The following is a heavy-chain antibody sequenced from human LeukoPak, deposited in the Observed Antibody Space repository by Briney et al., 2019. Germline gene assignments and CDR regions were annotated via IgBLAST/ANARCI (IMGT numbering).Heavy chain of an antibody. CDR3: ARVASWRGEFDY. Sequence: SETLSLTCTVSGASISSYFWGWIRQPPGKGLEWIGYISYTGRTNYNPSLKGRLTISLDTSKNQFSLKLSSVTAADTAIYYCARVASWRGEFDYWGQGTLVTVSS. V-gene: IGHV4-59*01. CDR2: ISYTGRT. J-gene: IGHJ4*02. D-gene: IGHD3-3*01. CDR1: GASISSYF.